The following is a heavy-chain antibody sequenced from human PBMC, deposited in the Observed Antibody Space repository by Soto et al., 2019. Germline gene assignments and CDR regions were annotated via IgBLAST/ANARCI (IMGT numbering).Heavy chain of an antibody. CDR3: ARGLTLKPFDY. Sequence: VVSGFTFGDYAMHWVRLGPGRGLEWVAGISWNGRNIAYADSVRGRFTISRDNTKNSVYLQMNSLRSEDTAVYYCARGLTLKPFDYWGQGTLVTVSS. D-gene: IGHD3-16*01. CDR1: GFTFGDYA. J-gene: IGHJ4*02. CDR2: ISWNGRNI. V-gene: IGHV3-9*01.